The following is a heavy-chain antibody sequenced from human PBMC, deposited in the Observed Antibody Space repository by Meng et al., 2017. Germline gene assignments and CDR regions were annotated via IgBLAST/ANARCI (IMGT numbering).Heavy chain of an antibody. J-gene: IGHJ5*02. CDR3: ARGTGSSWFDP. D-gene: IGHD6-13*01. V-gene: IGHV1-3*01. Sequence: QVPLLPSGSQLEKPGASVKVSRKASGYTFTSYTIHWVRQAPGQSLAWMGWIKSANGYAKYSQKFQGRLTLTRDTSASTAYLELSSLTFEDTAVYYCARGTGSSWFDPWGQGTLVTSPQ. CDR1: GYTFTSYT. CDR2: IKSANGYA.